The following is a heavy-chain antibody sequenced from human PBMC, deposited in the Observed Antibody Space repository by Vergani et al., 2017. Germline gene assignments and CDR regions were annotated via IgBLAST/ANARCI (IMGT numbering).Heavy chain of an antibody. CDR1: GFTFSSYA. D-gene: IGHD2-2*01. J-gene: IGHJ6*03. CDR2: ISGSGGST. Sequence: EVQLLESGGGLVQPGGSLRLSCAASGFTFSSYAMSWVRQAPGKGLEWVSAISGSGGSTYYAYSVKGRFTITRDNSNNTLYLQMNSLRAEDTAVYYCSKAGIVVPAAITGIRTYYDYYMYVWSKGTTVTVSS. V-gene: IGHV3-23*01. CDR3: SKAGIVVPAAITGIRTYYDYYMYV.